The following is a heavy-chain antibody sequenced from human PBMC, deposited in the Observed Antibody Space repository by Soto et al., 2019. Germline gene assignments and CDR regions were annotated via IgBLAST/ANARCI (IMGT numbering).Heavy chain of an antibody. CDR1: GGSISSGGYY. J-gene: IGHJ5*02. CDR3: ARGRNWLGYCTSTSCLNWLHP. V-gene: IGHV4-31*11. D-gene: IGHD2-2*01. CDR2: IYYSGST. Sequence: SETLSLTCAVSGGSISSGGYYWSWIRQHPGKGLEWIGYIYYSGSTYYNPSLKSRVTISVDTSKNQFSLKLSSVTAADTAVYYCARGRNWLGYCTSTSCLNWLHPWGQGTMVTVYS.